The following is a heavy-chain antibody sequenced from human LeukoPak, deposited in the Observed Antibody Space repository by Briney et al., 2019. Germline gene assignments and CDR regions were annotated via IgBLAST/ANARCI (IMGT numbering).Heavy chain of an antibody. V-gene: IGHV1-8*01. J-gene: IGHJ6*03. CDR3: ARGERGYSYGYVYYYYYYMDV. CDR2: MNPNSGNT. Sequence: ASVKVSCKASGYTFTSYDINWVRQATGQGLEWMGWMNPNSGNTGYAQKFQGRVTMTRNTSISTAYMELSSLRSEDTAVYYCARGERGYSYGYVYYYYYYMDVWGKGTTVTVSS. CDR1: GYTFTSYD. D-gene: IGHD5-18*01.